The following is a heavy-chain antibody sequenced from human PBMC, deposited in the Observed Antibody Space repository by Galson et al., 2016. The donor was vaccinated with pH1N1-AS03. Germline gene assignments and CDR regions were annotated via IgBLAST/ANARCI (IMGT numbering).Heavy chain of an antibody. J-gene: IGHJ2*01. Sequence: SLRLSCAASGFTFSSHGMHWVRQTPGKGLEWVAVIWHDGSEKYYADSVKGRFTISRDNSKNTLYLQMNSLRAEDTAAYYCARDRHYYDYIWGTYRYDWYFDLWGRGTPVTVSS. CDR2: IWHDGSEK. D-gene: IGHD3-16*02. CDR3: ARDRHYYDYIWGTYRYDWYFDL. V-gene: IGHV3-33*01. CDR1: GFTFSSHG.